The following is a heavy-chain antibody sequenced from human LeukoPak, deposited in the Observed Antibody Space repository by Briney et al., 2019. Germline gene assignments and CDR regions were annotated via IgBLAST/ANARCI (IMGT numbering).Heavy chain of an antibody. CDR1: GGSFSGFY. D-gene: IGHD6-6*01. V-gene: IGHV4-34*01. J-gene: IGHJ4*02. CDR3: ARGLRQLVRSWHY. Sequence: SETLSFTCAVYGGSFSGFYWSWIRQPPGKGLEWIGEINHRGSTNYNPSLKSRVTISVDTSKNQFSLKLSSVTAADTAVYYCARGLRQLVRSWHYWGQGTLVTVSS. CDR2: INHRGST.